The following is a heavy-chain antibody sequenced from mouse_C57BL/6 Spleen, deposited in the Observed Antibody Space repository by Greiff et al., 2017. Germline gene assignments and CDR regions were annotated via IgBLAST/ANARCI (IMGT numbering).Heavy chain of an antibody. Sequence: VQLQQSGPGLVQPSQSLSITCTVSGFSLTSYGVHWVRQSPGKGLEWLGVIWSGGSTDYNAAFISRLSISKDNSKSPVFFKMNSLQADDTAIYYCARGGYGSGYGYCDVGGTGTTVTVSS. J-gene: IGHJ1*03. D-gene: IGHD1-1*01. V-gene: IGHV2-2*01. CDR1: GFSLTSYG. CDR3: ARGGYGSGYGYCDV. CDR2: IWSGGST.